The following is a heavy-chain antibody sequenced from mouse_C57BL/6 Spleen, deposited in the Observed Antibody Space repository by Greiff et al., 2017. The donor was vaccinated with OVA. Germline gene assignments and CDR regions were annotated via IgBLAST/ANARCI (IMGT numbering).Heavy chain of an antibody. CDR3: ARHGDYGSSFDFDY. J-gene: IGHJ2*01. CDR2: ISGGGGNT. Sequence: DVQLVESGGGLVKPGGSLKLSCAASGFTFSSYTMSWVRQTPEKRLEWVATISGGGGNTYYHDSVKGKVTISRDNAKNTLYLQMSSLRSEDTAFYYCARHGDYGSSFDFDYWGQGTTLTVSS. V-gene: IGHV5-9*01. D-gene: IGHD1-1*01. CDR1: GFTFSSYT.